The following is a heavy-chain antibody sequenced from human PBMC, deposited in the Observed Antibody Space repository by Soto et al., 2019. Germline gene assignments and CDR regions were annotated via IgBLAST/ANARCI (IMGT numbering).Heavy chain of an antibody. D-gene: IGHD2-21*01. Sequence: RVRQTPGKGLEWVAVISYNGSNKYYAGSVKGRFTISRDNSKNTLYLQMNSLRAEDTAVFYCAKSLFFFQAEDGIRDL. V-gene: IGHV3-30*18. CDR3: AKSLFFFQAEDGIRDL. CDR2: ISYNGSNK. J-gene: IGHJ2*01.